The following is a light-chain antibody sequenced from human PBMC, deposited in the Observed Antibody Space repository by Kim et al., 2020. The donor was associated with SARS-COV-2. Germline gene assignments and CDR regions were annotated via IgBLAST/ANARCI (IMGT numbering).Light chain of an antibody. V-gene: IGKV1D-12*01. J-gene: IGKJ4*01. CDR3: QQANDFPLG. Sequence: SAYVGDTFTITRRASQSMGNWLAWYQQKPGSAPELLIYAASNLKKGVPSRFSGSGSGTDFTLTISDLQPEDLGTYYCQQANDFPLGFGGGTKLEI. CDR2: AAS. CDR1: QSMGNW.